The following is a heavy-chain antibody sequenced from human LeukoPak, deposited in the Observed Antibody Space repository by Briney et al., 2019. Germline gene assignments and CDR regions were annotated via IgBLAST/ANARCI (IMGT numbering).Heavy chain of an antibody. CDR3: ARDPIRSYSDY. J-gene: IGHJ4*02. V-gene: IGHV3-30-3*01. CDR2: ISYDGSNK. CDR1: GFTFSSYA. Sequence: GGSLRLSCAASGFTFSSYAMHWVRQAPGKGLEWVAVISYDGSNKYYADSVKGRFTISRDNSKNTLYLQMNSLRAEDTALYHCARDPIRSYSDYWGQGTLVTVSS.